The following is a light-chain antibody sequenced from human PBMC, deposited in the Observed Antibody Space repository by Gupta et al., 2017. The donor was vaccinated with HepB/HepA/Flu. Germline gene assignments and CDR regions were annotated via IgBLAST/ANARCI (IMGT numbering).Light chain of an antibody. CDR3: QQYLTFPIT. CDR2: RAS. J-gene: IGKJ4*01. V-gene: IGKV1-5*03. CDR1: QSIVDY. Sequence: DIQMTQSPSTLSASVGDRVTITCRASQSIVDYLAWYQQRPGKAPKLLIYRASSLASGVPSRFSDSGSGAEFTLTINGLQADDFASYYCQQYLTFPITFGGGTKVEIK.